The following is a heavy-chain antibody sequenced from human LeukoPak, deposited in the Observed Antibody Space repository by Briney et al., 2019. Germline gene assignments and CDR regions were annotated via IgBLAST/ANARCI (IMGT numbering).Heavy chain of an antibody. CDR2: IFYSGSP. CDR3: ARRVMAAAPWFDY. D-gene: IGHD6-13*01. J-gene: IGHJ4*02. CDR1: GGSISSYY. V-gene: IGHV4-59*08. Sequence: SETLSLTCTVSGGSISSYYWSWIRQPPGKGLEWIANIFYSGSPNYNPSLKSRVTISFDTSKNQFSLKLSSVTAADTAVYYCARRVMAAAPWFDYWGQGTLVTVSS.